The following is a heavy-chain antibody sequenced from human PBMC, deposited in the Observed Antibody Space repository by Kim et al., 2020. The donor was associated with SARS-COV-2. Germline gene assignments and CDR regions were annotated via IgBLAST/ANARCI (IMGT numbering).Heavy chain of an antibody. Sequence: ASVKVSCKASGYTFTGYYMHWVRQAPGQGLEWMGWINPNSGGTNYAQKFQGWVTMTRDTSISTAYMELSRLRSDDTAVYYCARDRGDYYDSSGPWYYFDYWGQGTLVTVSS. D-gene: IGHD3-22*01. V-gene: IGHV1-2*04. J-gene: IGHJ4*02. CDR3: ARDRGDYYDSSGPWYYFDY. CDR2: INPNSGGT. CDR1: GYTFTGYY.